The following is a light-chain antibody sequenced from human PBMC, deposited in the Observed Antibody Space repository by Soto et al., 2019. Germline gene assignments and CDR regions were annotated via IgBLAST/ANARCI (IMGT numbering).Light chain of an antibody. CDR1: SSDVGGYNY. J-gene: IGLJ7*01. Sequence: QSALTQPRSVSGSPGQSVTISCTGTSSDVGGYNYVSWYQQYPGKAPKLLIYDSNKRPSGIPDRFSGSKSGSSATLGITGLQTGDEADYYCGTWDSSLTAVFGGGTQLTVL. CDR2: DSN. V-gene: IGLV1-51*01. CDR3: GTWDSSLTAV.